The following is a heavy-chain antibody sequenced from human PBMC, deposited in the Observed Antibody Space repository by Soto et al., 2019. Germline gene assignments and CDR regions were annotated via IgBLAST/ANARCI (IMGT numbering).Heavy chain of an antibody. CDR3: AMEWLSYNWFDP. CDR1: GGSISSSSYY. Sequence: QLQLQESGPGLVKPSETLSLTCTVSGGSISSSSYYWGWIRQPPGKGLEWIGSIYYSGSTYYNPSLKSRVTISVDTSKNQFSLKLSSVTAADTAVYYCAMEWLSYNWFDPWGQGTLVTVSS. CDR2: IYYSGST. D-gene: IGHD3-3*01. J-gene: IGHJ5*02. V-gene: IGHV4-39*01.